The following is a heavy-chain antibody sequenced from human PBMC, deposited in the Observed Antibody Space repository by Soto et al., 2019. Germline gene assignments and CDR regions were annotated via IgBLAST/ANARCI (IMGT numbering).Heavy chain of an antibody. Sequence: EVQLLESGGGLVQPGGSLSLSCAASGFTFANYAMSWVRQAPGKGLEWVSATSGSGGNPYYADSVKGRFTISRDNSKNTLYLQMNSLRAEDTAVFYCARATYHYDSTTYFRVYFDSWGQGALVTVSS. CDR2: TSGSGGNP. V-gene: IGHV3-23*01. D-gene: IGHD3-22*01. CDR3: ARATYHYDSTTYFRVYFDS. J-gene: IGHJ4*02. CDR1: GFTFANYA.